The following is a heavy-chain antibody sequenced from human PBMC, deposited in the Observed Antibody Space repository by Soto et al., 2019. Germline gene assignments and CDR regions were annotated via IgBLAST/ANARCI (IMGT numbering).Heavy chain of an antibody. CDR3: ARGLYYDFWSGYYTANWFDP. V-gene: IGHV4-59*01. D-gene: IGHD3-3*01. J-gene: IGHJ5*02. CDR1: GGSISSYY. Sequence: SETLSLTCTGSGGSISSYYWSWIRQPPGKGLEWIGYIYYSGSTNYNPSLKSRVTISVDTSKNQFSLKLSSVTAADTAVYYCARGLYYDFWSGYYTANWFDPWGQVTLVTVSS. CDR2: IYYSGST.